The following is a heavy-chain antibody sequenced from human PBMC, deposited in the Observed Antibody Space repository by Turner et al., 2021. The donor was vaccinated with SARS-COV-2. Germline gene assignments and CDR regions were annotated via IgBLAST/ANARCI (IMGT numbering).Heavy chain of an antibody. V-gene: IGHV3-21*01. CDR1: GFTFSTYS. J-gene: IGHJ6*02. CDR3: ARYRRDYDFWSGAYGMGGMDV. CDR2: ISSSSTYI. Sequence: EVQLVESGGGLVKPGGSLRLSCAAPGFTFSTYSLNWVRQATGKGLELVSSISSSSTYIYYADSVKGRFTISRDNAKNSLYLQMNSLRAEDTAVYYCARYRRDYDFWSGAYGMGGMDVWGQGTTVTVSS. D-gene: IGHD3-3*01.